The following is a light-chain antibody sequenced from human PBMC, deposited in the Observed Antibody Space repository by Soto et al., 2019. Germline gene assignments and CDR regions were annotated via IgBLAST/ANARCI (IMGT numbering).Light chain of an antibody. CDR1: NSDIGSYDL. Sequence: QSALTQPASVSGSPGQSITISCTGTNSDIGSYDLVSWYQQHPGKAPKLMIYEVSKRPSGLSNRFSGSKSGNTASLTISGRQAEDGADYYCCSYAGTSAVVFGGGTKLTVL. CDR3: CSYAGTSAVV. J-gene: IGLJ2*01. CDR2: EVS. V-gene: IGLV2-23*02.